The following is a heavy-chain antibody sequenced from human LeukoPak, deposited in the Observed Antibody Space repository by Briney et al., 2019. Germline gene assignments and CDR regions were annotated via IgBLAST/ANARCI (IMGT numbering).Heavy chain of an antibody. V-gene: IGHV3-74*01. D-gene: IGHD6-13*01. J-gene: IGHJ4*02. CDR1: GFTFSNYW. CDR3: ASASSHRIAAGGDY. Sequence: PGGSLRLSCAASGFTFSNYWMHWVRQAPGKGLVWVSRINSDGSSRNYADSVKGRFTISRDNAKNTLYLQMNSLRAEDTAVYYCASASSHRIAAGGDYWGQGTQVTVSS. CDR2: INSDGSSR.